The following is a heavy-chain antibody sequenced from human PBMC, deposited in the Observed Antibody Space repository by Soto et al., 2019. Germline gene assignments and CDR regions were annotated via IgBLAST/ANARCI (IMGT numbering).Heavy chain of an antibody. Sequence: GGSLRLSCAASGFTFSSYAMSWVRQAPGKGLEWVSGVSGSGGSTYYADSVKGRFTISRDNSKNTLYLQMNSLRAEDTAVYYCARGSYSSGWYWGRGTLVTVSS. CDR3: ARGSYSSGWY. CDR1: GFTFSSYA. D-gene: IGHD6-19*01. V-gene: IGHV3-23*01. J-gene: IGHJ4*02. CDR2: VSGSGGST.